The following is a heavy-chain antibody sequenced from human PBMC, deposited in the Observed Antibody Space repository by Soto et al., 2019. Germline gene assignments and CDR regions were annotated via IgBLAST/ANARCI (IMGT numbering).Heavy chain of an antibody. V-gene: IGHV3-9*01. CDR1: GFRFDDYG. D-gene: IGHD2-2*03. Sequence: EAQLVESGGGAVQPGRSLRLSCAASGFRFDDYGMPWVRQGPGKGLEWVSGISWNSGDIYYADSVKGRFTISRDNAKRSLYLQMNSLRTEDTAVYYCAKDNDLDRDGPFDYWGQGILVTVSS. CDR3: AKDNDLDRDGPFDY. CDR2: ISWNSGDI. J-gene: IGHJ4*02.